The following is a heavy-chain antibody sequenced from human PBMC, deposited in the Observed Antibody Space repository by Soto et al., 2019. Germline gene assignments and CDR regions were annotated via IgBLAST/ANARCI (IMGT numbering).Heavy chain of an antibody. CDR2: IYPGDSDT. V-gene: IGHV5-51*01. J-gene: IGHJ6*01. CDR1: GYSFTSHW. D-gene: IGHD4-17*01. CDR3: ARQLETRYGMDV. Sequence: GESPEISWSGSGYSFTSHWIGRVRQMPGKGLEWMGIIYPGDSDTRYSPSFQGQVTISADKSISTAYLQWSSLKASDTAMYYCARQLETRYGMDVWGQGTTVTVSS.